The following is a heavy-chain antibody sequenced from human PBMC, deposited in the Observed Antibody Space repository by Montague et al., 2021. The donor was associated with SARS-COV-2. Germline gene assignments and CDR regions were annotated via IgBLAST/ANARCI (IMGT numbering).Heavy chain of an antibody. D-gene: IGHD3-16*01. V-gene: IGHV4-39*01. CDR3: ARLRQGEDHSDY. CDR2: VYYTGKT. Sequence: SETLSLTCNVTGATTNTGTHYWGWIRQPPGKVLEWIGSVYYTGKTYYNPSLKSRVTVSVDTSNNYFSLILTSVTAADTAVYYCARLRQGEDHSDYWGRGTLVTVSS. CDR1: GATTNTGTHY. J-gene: IGHJ4*02.